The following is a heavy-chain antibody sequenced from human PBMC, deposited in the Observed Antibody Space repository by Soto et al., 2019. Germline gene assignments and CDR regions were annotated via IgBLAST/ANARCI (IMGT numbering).Heavy chain of an antibody. CDR3: VGYCSNTSCYRDYYMDV. V-gene: IGHV4-34*01. D-gene: IGHD2-2*01. CDR1: GGSFSGYY. CDR2: INHSGST. J-gene: IGHJ6*03. Sequence: SETLSLTCAVYGGSFSGYYWSWIRQPPGKGLEWIGEINHSGSTNYNPSLKSRVTISVDTSKNQFSLKLSSVTAADTAVYYCVGYCSNTSCYRDYYMDVWGKGTTVTVSS.